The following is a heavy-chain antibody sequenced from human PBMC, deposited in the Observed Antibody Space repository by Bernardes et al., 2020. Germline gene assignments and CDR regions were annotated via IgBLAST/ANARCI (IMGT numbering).Heavy chain of an antibody. V-gene: IGHV3-11*01. CDR2: ISSSGSTI. D-gene: IGHD5-12*01. J-gene: IGHJ6*02. CDR1: GFTFSDYY. CDR3: ARDTRRDGYNSAPGGYYYYGMDV. Sequence: GGSLRLSCAASGFTFSDYYMSWIRQAPGKGLEWVSYISSSGSTIYYADSVKGRFTISRDNAKNSLYLQMNSLRAEDTAVYYCARDTRRDGYNSAPGGYYYYGMDVWGQGTTVTVSS.